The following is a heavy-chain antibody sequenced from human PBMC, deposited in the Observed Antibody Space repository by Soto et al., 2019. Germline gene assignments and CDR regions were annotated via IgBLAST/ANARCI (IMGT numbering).Heavy chain of an antibody. J-gene: IGHJ6*02. Sequence: QVQLVQSGAEVKKPGSSVKVSCKASGGTFSSYAISWVRQAPGQGLEWMGGIIPIFGTANYAQKFQGRVTITADESTSTACMEVSSPRSEDTAVYYWARGGITGIGYYYYGMDVWGHGATVTVS. CDR1: GGTFSSYA. CDR2: IIPIFGTA. D-gene: IGHD1-20*01. V-gene: IGHV1-69*01. CDR3: ARGGITGIGYYYYGMDV.